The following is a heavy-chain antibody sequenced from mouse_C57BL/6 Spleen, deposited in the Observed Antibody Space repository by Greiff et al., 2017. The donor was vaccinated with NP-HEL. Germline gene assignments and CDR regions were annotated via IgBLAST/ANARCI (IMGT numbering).Heavy chain of an antibody. Sequence: VQLQQPGAELVRPGSSVKLSCKASGYTFTSYWMHWVKQRPIQGLEWIGNIDPSDSETHYNQKFKDKATLTVDKSSSTAYMQLSSLTSEDSAVYYCARPGSSHYYAMDYWGQGTSVTVSS. D-gene: IGHD1-1*01. CDR1: GYTFTSYW. J-gene: IGHJ4*01. CDR2: IDPSDSET. CDR3: ARPGSSHYYAMDY. V-gene: IGHV1-52*01.